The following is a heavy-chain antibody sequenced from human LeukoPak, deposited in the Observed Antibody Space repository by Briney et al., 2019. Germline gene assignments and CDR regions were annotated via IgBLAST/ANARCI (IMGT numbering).Heavy chain of an antibody. CDR2: IYYSGST. CDR1: GGSISSSSYY. J-gene: IGHJ5*02. Sequence: SETLSLTCTVSGGSISSSSYYWGWIRQPPGKGLEWIGSIYYSGSTYYNPSLKSRVTISVDTSKNQFSLKLSSVTAADTAVYYCARLDYYGSGRSFDPWGQGTLVTVSS. CDR3: ARLDYYGSGRSFDP. V-gene: IGHV4-39*01. D-gene: IGHD3-10*01.